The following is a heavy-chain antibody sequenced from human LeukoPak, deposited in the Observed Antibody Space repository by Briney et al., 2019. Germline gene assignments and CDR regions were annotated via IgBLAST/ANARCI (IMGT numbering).Heavy chain of an antibody. D-gene: IGHD6-13*01. J-gene: IGHJ4*02. CDR1: TGSFRGYY. CDR2: INHSGGT. CDR3: GSSHSSSWYDW. Sequence: PSETLSLTCAVYTGSFRGYYWTWIRQPPGKGLEWIGEINHSGGTNYNPSLKSRVTISVDTSKNQFSLRLSSVTAADTAVYYCGSSHSSSWYDWWGQGTLVTVTS. V-gene: IGHV4-34*01.